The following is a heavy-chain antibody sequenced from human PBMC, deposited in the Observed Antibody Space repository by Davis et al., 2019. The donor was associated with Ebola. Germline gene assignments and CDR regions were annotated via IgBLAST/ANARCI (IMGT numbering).Heavy chain of an antibody. J-gene: IGHJ3*02. CDR2: INPSGGST. V-gene: IGHV1-46*01. Sequence: AASVKVSCKASGYTFTSYYMHWVRQAPGQGLEWMGIINPSGGSTSYAQKFQGRVTMTRDTSTSTVYMKLSSLRSEDTAVYYCARHGVVVDAFDIWGQGTMVTVSS. CDR1: GYTFTSYY. CDR3: ARHGVVVDAFDI. D-gene: IGHD2-15*01.